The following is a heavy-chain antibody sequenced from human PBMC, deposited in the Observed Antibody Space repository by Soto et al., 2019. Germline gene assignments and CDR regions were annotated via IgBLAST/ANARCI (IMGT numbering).Heavy chain of an antibody. J-gene: IGHJ6*02. Sequence: GGSLRLSCAASGFTFSDHAMSWVRQAPGKGLEWVSSISDSGGSTYYADSVKGRFTISRDNSKNTLYLQMNSLRAEDTAVYYCAKIVGIPGYVWGQGTTVTVSS. CDR3: AKIVGIPGYV. V-gene: IGHV3-23*01. CDR1: GFTFSDHA. CDR2: ISDSGGST. D-gene: IGHD2-21*01.